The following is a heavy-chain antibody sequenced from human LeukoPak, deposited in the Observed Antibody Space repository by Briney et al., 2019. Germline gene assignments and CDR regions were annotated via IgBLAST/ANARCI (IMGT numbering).Heavy chain of an antibody. D-gene: IGHD3-22*01. J-gene: IGHJ4*02. CDR1: GGSISSYY. CDR2: IYYSGST. Sequence: SETLSLTCTVSGGSISSYYWSWIRQPPGKGLEWIGYIYYSGSTNYNPSLTSRVTISVDTSKNQFSLKLSSVTAADTAVYYCARALRGHYYDSSGYYYYFDYWGQGTLVTVSS. CDR3: ARALRGHYYDSSGYYYYFDY. V-gene: IGHV4-59*01.